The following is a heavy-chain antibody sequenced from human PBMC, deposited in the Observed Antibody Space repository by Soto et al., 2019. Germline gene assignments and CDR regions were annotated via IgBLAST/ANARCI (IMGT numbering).Heavy chain of an antibody. J-gene: IGHJ5*02. V-gene: IGHV4-31*03. Sequence: QVQLQESGPGLVKPSQTLSLTCTVSGGSISSGDYYWSWIRQHPGKGLEWIGYIYYSGSTYYNPSLKSRVTISGDTSKNQFSLKLGSVTAADPAVFYCARWWSGSRQGFDPWGQGTLVTVSS. CDR1: GGSISSGDYY. CDR3: ARWWSGSRQGFDP. D-gene: IGHD3-3*01. CDR2: IYYSGST.